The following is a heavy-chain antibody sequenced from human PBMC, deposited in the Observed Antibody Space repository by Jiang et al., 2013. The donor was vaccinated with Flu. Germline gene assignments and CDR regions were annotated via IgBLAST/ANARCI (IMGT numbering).Heavy chain of an antibody. J-gene: IGHJ4*02. CDR1: GGSFSGYY. D-gene: IGHD3-9*01. V-gene: IGHV4-34*01. CDR3: ARGRDILTGYSFSY. Sequence: LLKPSETLSLTCAVYGGSFSGYYWSWIRQPQGRAGVDWEINHSGSTNYNPSLKSRVTISVDTSKNQFSLKLSSVTAADTAVYYCARGRDILTGYSFSYWGQGTLVTVSS. CDR2: INHSGST.